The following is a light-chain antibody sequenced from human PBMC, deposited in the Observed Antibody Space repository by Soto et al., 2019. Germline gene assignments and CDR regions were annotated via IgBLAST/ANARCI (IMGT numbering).Light chain of an antibody. CDR3: QQRDSWIT. V-gene: IGKV3-11*01. CDR1: QSVSNY. CDR2: DAS. Sequence: IVLTQSPATLSLWPGETAILSCRASQSVSNYLCWYQQKPGQAPRLLIYDASNRAPGIPARFSGSGSGTDFTLTISSLEPEDFALYYCQQRDSWITFGQGTRLEIE. J-gene: IGKJ5*01.